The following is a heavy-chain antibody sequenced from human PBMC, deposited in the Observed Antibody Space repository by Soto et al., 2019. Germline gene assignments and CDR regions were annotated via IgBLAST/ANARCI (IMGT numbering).Heavy chain of an antibody. CDR3: ARDQGWVNYYYGMDV. J-gene: IGHJ6*02. D-gene: IGHD2-15*01. V-gene: IGHV4-31*03. Sequence: QVQLQESGPGLVKPSQTLSLTCTVSGGSISSGGYYWSWIRQHPGKGLEWIGYIYYSGSTYYNPALKSRVTISVDTSKNQFSLKLSSVTAADTAVYYCARDQGWVNYYYGMDVWGQGTTVTVSS. CDR2: IYYSGST. CDR1: GGSISSGGYY.